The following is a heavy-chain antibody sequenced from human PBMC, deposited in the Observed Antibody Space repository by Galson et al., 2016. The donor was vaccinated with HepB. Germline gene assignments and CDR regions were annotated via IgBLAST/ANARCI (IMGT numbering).Heavy chain of an antibody. CDR3: AKKGIVPRGPDYGMDV. CDR1: GFTFSRYD. Sequence: SLRLSCAASGFTFSRYDMHWVRQVPGRGLEWVSTIGTSGDTYYPDAVKGRFTIFRDNSRNTLYLQMNSLRVEDTAVYYCAKKGIVPRGPDYGMDVWGQGTTVTVSS. CDR2: IGTSGDT. J-gene: IGHJ6*02. D-gene: IGHD2-2*01. V-gene: IGHV3-13*01.